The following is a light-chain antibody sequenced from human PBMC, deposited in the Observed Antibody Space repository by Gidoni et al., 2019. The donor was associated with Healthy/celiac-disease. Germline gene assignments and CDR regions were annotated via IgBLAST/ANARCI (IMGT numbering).Light chain of an antibody. CDR1: SSDVGGYIY. CDR2: DVS. J-gene: IGLJ2*01. CDR3: SSYTSSSTLVV. V-gene: IGLV2-14*01. Sequence: QSALTQPASVSGSPGQSITSSCTGTSSDVGGYIYVSWYQQHPGKAPKLMIYDVSNRPSGVSNRFSGSKSGNTASLTISGLQAEDEADYYCSSYTSSSTLVVFGGGTKLTVL.